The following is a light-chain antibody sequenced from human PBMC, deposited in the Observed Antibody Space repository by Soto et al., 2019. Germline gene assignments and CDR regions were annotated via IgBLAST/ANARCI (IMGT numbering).Light chain of an antibody. CDR3: QHYDHLPIT. CDR1: QDITNY. J-gene: IGKJ5*01. V-gene: IGKV1-33*01. Sequence: DFQMTQSPSSLSASVVHRVTTTCQARQDITNYSKWYQQKPGRAPRLLLYDASSLETGVPSMFSGSGSGTDFPPTISSLQPEDVATYYCQHYDHLPITFGQGTRLEI. CDR2: DAS.